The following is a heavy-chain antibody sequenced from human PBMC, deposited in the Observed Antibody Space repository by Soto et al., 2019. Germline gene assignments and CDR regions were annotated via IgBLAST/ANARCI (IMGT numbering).Heavy chain of an antibody. J-gene: IGHJ4*02. CDR2: ITGSGNTI. D-gene: IGHD2-15*01. CDR1: GFSFSKYA. Sequence: DVQLLESGGGLVQPGGSLRLSCAASGFSFSKYAIIWVRQAPGKGQERVAGITGSGNTIEYSDSVKGRFSISRDNYKNTVDLQMNSLRAEDTAMYYCAKDDVAGDGLWLVSDWGQGTLVTVS. CDR3: AKDDVAGDGLWLVSD. V-gene: IGHV3-23*01.